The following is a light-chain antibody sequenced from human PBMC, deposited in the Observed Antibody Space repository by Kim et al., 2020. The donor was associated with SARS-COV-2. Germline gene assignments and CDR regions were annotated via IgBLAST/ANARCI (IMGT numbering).Light chain of an antibody. CDR2: EVS. CDR1: SSDVGGYNS. CDR3: CSYAGSYTLV. V-gene: IGLV2-11*01. Sequence: GQSVTISCTGTSSDVGGYNSVSWFQQHPGKAPKLMIYEVSRRPSGVPDRFSGSKSGNTASLTISGLQAEDEADYYCCSYAGSYTLVFGGGTQLTVL. J-gene: IGLJ2*01.